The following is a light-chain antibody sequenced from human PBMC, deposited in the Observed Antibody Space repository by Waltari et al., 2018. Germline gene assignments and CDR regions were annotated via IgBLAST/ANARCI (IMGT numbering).Light chain of an antibody. CDR2: EVS. V-gene: IGLV2-8*01. Sequence: QSALTQPPSASGSPGQSVTISCTGTSSDVGGYNYVSWYQQHPGKAPQLMIYEVSKRPSGGPDRFAGSKAGNTASLTVAGLQAEDEADYYCSSYAGSNNYVFGTGTKVTVL. CDR1: SSDVGGYNY. J-gene: IGLJ1*01. CDR3: SSYAGSNNYV.